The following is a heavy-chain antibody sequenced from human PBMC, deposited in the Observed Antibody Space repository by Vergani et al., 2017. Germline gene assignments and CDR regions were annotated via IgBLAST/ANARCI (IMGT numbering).Heavy chain of an antibody. Sequence: EVQLLESGGGLVQPGGSLRLSCAASGFTFSSYAMSWVRQAPGKGLEWVSAISGSGGSTYYADSVKGRFTISRDNSKNTLYLQMNSLRAEDTAVYYCAISRYFDCLSHYYGMDVWGQGTTVTVSS. V-gene: IGHV3-23*01. CDR3: AISRYFDCLSHYYGMDV. CDR1: GFTFSSYA. J-gene: IGHJ6*02. D-gene: IGHD3-9*01. CDR2: ISGSGGST.